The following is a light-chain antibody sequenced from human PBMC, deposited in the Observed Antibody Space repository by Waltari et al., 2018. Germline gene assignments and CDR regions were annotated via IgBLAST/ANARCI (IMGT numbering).Light chain of an antibody. CDR1: QSLLYSSNNKNY. CDR2: WSS. Sequence: DIVMTQSPDSLAVSLGERVTINCKSSQSLLYSSNNKNYLAWYQQKPGQAPKLLIDWSSTRESGVPNRFSGSGSGTDFTLTISGLQAEDVAVYYCQQYYSTPFTFGPGTKLDIK. V-gene: IGKV4-1*01. J-gene: IGKJ3*01. CDR3: QQYYSTPFT.